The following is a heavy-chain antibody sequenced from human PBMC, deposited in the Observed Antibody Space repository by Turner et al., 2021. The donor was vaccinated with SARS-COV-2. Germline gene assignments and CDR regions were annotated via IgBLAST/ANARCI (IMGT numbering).Heavy chain of an antibody. J-gene: IGHJ4*02. D-gene: IGHD3-10*01. CDR1: GFTFSSYV. V-gene: IGHV3-30-3*01. CDR2: ISYDGSNK. CDR3: ARDSGDFDY. Sequence: QVQLWVSGGGVVQPGRSLRRSCAASGFTFSSYVMHWVRQAPGKGLEWVAVISYDGSNKYYADYVKGRFTIYRDNSKNTLYLQMNSLRAEDTAVYYCARDSGDFDYWGQGTLVTVSS.